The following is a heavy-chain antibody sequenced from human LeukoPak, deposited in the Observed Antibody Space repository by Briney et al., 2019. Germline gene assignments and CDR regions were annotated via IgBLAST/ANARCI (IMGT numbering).Heavy chain of an antibody. CDR2: ISSSGSTI. Sequence: GGSLRLSCAASGFTFSDYYMSWIRQAPGKGLEWVSYISSSGSTIYYADSVKGRFPISRDNAKDSLYLQMNSLRAEDTAVYYCAREERWLQFGFDYWGQGTLVTVSS. CDR1: GFTFSDYY. V-gene: IGHV3-11*01. CDR3: AREERWLQFGFDY. D-gene: IGHD5-24*01. J-gene: IGHJ4*02.